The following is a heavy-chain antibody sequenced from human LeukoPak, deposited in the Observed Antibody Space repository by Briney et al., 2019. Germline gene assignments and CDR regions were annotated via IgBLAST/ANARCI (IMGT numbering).Heavy chain of an antibody. V-gene: IGHV3-53*01. CDR2: IYSGGST. Sequence: GGSLRLSCAASGFTFSHYWMSWVRQAPGKGLEWVSVIYSGGSTYYADSVKGRFTISRDNSKNTLYLQMNSLRAEDTAVYYCARDGTAAGYDYWGQGTLVTVSS. CDR3: ARDGTAAGYDY. D-gene: IGHD6-13*01. J-gene: IGHJ4*02. CDR1: GFTFSHYW.